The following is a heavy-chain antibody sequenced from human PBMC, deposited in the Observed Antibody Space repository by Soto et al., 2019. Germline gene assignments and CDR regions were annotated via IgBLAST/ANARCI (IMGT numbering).Heavy chain of an antibody. V-gene: IGHV3-13*01. D-gene: IGHD3-3*01. CDR3: ARRFCRGGTCPGIGFDY. J-gene: IGHJ4*02. CDR1: GFTFSNHD. CDR2: VGTVGDI. Sequence: VGSLRLSCAASGFTFSNHDMHWFRQVTGKGLEWVSGVGTVGDIYYSGSVKGRFTVSRENARNSFYLQMNSLRAGDTAVYYCARRFCRGGTCPGIGFDYWGQGTLVTVSS.